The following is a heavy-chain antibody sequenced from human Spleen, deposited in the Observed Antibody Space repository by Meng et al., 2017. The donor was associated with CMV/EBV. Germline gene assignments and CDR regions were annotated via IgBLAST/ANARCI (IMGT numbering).Heavy chain of an antibody. CDR3: ARQLDFWSLDY. J-gene: IGHJ4*02. D-gene: IGHD3-3*01. CDR1: GYSFSNYW. CDR2: IYPGDSDT. V-gene: IGHV5-51*01. Sequence: GESLKISCKGSGYSFSNYWIGWVRQMPGKGLEWMGIIYPGDSDTRYSPSFQGQVTISADKSISTAYLQWSSLKASDSAMYYCARQLDFWSLDYWGQGTLVTVSS.